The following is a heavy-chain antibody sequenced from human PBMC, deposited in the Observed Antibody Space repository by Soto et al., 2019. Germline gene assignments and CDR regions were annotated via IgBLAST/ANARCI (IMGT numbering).Heavy chain of an antibody. CDR1: GGSIRSRDYY. V-gene: IGHV4-39*07. CDR3: ARSKAYYGSGSYYSYWFDP. D-gene: IGHD3-10*01. CDR2: MHYSGST. Sequence: SETLSLTCTVSGGSIRSRDYYWGWIRQPPNKGLEWIGSMHYSGSTFYNPSLKSRVTISVDTSKNQFSLKLSSVTAADTAVYYCARSKAYYGSGSYYSYWFDPWGQGTLVTVSS. J-gene: IGHJ5*02.